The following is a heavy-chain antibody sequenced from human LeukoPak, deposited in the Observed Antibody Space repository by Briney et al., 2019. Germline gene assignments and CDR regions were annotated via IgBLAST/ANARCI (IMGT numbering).Heavy chain of an antibody. CDR3: ARDIQFFDY. Sequence: PSETLSLTCTVSGGSISSYYWSWIRQPPGKGLEWIGYIYYSGSTNYNPSLKSRVTISVDTSKNQFSLKLSSVTAADTAVYYCARDIQFFDYWGQGTLVTVSS. CDR2: IYYSGST. V-gene: IGHV4-59*01. CDR1: GGSISSYY. J-gene: IGHJ4*02. D-gene: IGHD4-11*01.